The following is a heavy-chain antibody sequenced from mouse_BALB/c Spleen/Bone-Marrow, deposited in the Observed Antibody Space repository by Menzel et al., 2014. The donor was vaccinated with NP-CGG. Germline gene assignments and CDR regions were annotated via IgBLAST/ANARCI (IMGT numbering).Heavy chain of an antibody. Sequence: EVKLMESGGGLVQPGGSLKLSCAASGFDFSSYWMTWVRQATGKGLEWIGEINPDSNTINYTPSLKDKFIISRDNVKNPLYLQMSKVRSEDTACYYCVSRKLWMAMDYWGLRSSVTGSS. D-gene: IGHD1-1*02. CDR2: INPDSNTI. CDR1: GFDFSSYW. J-gene: IGHJ4*01. CDR3: VSRKLWMAMDY. V-gene: IGHV4-1*02.